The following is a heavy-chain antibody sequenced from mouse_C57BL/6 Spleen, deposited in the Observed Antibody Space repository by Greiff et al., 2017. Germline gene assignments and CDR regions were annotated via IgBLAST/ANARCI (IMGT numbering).Heavy chain of an antibody. Sequence: VQLQQSGPELVKPGASVKMSCKASGYTFTDYNMHWVKQRTEQGLEWIGRIDPEDGETKYAPKFQGKATITADTSSNTAYLQLSSLTSEDTAVYYCARKGDIYDGYYGTMDYWGQGTSVTVAS. J-gene: IGHJ4*01. V-gene: IGHV14-2*01. CDR3: ARKGDIYDGYYGTMDY. D-gene: IGHD2-3*01. CDR1: GYTFTDYN. CDR2: IDPEDGET.